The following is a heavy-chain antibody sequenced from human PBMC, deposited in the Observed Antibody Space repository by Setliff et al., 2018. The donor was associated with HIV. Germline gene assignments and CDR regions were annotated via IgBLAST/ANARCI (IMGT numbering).Heavy chain of an antibody. CDR1: GGSISSGSYY. CDR2: IYDSGIT. Sequence: PSETLSLTCTVSGGSISSGSYYWGWIRQPPGKGLEWIGYIYDSGITDHNPSLEGRLTMSVDTSKNQVSLRLKSVTTADTAVYFCARELYGGNSRPFDYWGQGALVTVSS. V-gene: IGHV4-61*01. D-gene: IGHD2-21*02. CDR3: ARELYGGNSRPFDY. J-gene: IGHJ4*02.